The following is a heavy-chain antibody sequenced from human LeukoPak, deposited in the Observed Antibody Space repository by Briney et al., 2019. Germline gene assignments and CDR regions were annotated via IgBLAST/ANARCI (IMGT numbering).Heavy chain of an antibody. V-gene: IGHV3-30*03. CDR2: ISYDGSSK. CDR3: ARARSSYGYGDAFDI. J-gene: IGHJ3*02. CDR1: GFTFTTYG. D-gene: IGHD5-18*01. Sequence: GGSLRLSCAASGFTFTTYGMHWVRQAPGKGLEWVAVISYDGSSKYYADSVKGRFTISRDNSKNTLYLQMNSLRAEDTAVYYCARARSSYGYGDAFDIWGQGTMVTVSS.